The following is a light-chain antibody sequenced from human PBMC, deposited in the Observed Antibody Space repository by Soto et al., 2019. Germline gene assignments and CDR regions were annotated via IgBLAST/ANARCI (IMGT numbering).Light chain of an antibody. J-gene: IGKJ2*01. CDR3: QQSYITPYT. Sequence: DIQMTQSPSSLSVSVGDRVTITCRASQRMSNYLYWYQQKPGKAPKLQIYASANLQSGVPSRFSGRGSGTDFTLTISSLQPEDFATYYCQQSYITPYTFGQGTKLEI. V-gene: IGKV1-39*01. CDR1: QRMSNY. CDR2: ASA.